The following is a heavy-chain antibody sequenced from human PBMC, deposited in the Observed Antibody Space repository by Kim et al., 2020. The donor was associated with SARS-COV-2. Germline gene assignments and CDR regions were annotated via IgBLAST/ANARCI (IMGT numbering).Heavy chain of an antibody. Sequence: SETLSLTCTVSGGSISSGGYYWSWIRQHPGKGLEWIGYIYYSGSTYYNPSLKSRVTISVDTSKNQFSLKLSSVTAADTVVYYCARDPRDYYGSGSYQANIWGQGTMVTVSS. CDR1: GGSISSGGYY. CDR3: ARDPRDYYGSGSYQANI. J-gene: IGHJ3*02. V-gene: IGHV4-31*03. CDR2: IYYSGST. D-gene: IGHD3-10*01.